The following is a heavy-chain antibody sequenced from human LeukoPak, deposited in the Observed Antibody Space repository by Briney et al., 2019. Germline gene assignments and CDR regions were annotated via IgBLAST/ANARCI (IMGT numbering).Heavy chain of an antibody. CDR2: ISSSSSYI. Sequence: KPGGSLRLSCAASGFTFSSYSMNWVRQAPGKGLEWVSSISSSSSYIYYADSVKGRSTISRDNAKNSLYLQMNSLRAEDTAVYYCAREDIAPIWFDPWGQGTLVTVSS. V-gene: IGHV3-21*01. CDR1: GFTFSSYS. J-gene: IGHJ5*02. D-gene: IGHD5-12*01. CDR3: AREDIAPIWFDP.